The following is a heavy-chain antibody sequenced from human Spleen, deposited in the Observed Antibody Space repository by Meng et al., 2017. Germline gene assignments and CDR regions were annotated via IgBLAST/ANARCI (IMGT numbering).Heavy chain of an antibody. J-gene: IGHJ6*02. D-gene: IGHD1-26*01. CDR2: ISSSGSTI. CDR1: GFTFSSYE. Sequence: GESLKISCAASGFTFSSYEMNWVRQAPGKGLEWVSYISSSGSTIYYADSVKGRFTISRDNSKNTLYLQMNSLRAEDTAVYYCATEVAGSRSSHFYSGMDIWGQGTTVTVSS. CDR3: ATEVAGSRSSHFYSGMDI. V-gene: IGHV3-48*03.